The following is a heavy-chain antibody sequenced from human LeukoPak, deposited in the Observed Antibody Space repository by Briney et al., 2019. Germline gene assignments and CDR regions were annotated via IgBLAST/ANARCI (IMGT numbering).Heavy chain of an antibody. CDR3: ARTYYDYVWGSYRLFNYYYYYYMDV. CDR1: GGTFSSYA. J-gene: IGHJ6*03. CDR2: IIPIFGTA. Sequence: SVKVSCKASGGTFSSYAISGVRQAPGQGLEWMGGIIPIFGTANYAQKFQGRVTMTRNTSISTAYMELSSLRSEDTAVYYCARTYYDYVWGSYRLFNYYYYYYMDVWGKGTTVTISS. D-gene: IGHD3-16*02. V-gene: IGHV1-69*05.